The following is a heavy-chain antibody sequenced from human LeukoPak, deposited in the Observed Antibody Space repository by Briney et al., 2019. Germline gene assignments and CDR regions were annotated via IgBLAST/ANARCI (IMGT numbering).Heavy chain of an antibody. CDR3: AVGSGWFDP. Sequence: SETLSLTCAVYGGSFSGYYWSWIRQPPGKGLEWIGEINHSGSTDYNPSLKSRVTISVDTSKNQFSLKLSSVTAADTAVYYCAVGSGWFDPWGQGTLVTVSS. CDR1: GGSFSGYY. CDR2: INHSGST. D-gene: IGHD6-25*01. J-gene: IGHJ5*02. V-gene: IGHV4-34*01.